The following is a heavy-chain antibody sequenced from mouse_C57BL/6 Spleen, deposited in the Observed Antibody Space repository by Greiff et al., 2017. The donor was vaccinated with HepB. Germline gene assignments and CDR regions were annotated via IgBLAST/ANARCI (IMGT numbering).Heavy chain of an antibody. V-gene: IGHV5-17*01. D-gene: IGHD1-1*01. CDR2: ISSGSSTI. CDR3: ARRRVTTGAMDY. J-gene: IGHJ4*01. CDR1: GFTFSDYG. Sequence: EVQRVESGGGLVKPGGSLKLSCAASGFTFSDYGMHWVRQAPEKGLEWVAYISSGSSTIYYADTVKGRFTISRDNAKNTLFLQMTSLRSEDTAMYYCARRRVTTGAMDYWGQGTSVPVSS.